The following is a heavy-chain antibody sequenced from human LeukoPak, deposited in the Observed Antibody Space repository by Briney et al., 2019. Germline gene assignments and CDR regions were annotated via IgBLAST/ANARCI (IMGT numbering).Heavy chain of an antibody. D-gene: IGHD3-10*01. V-gene: IGHV1-2*02. Sequence: ASVKVSCKASGYTFTGYYMHWVRQAPGQGLEWMGWINPNSGGTNYAQKFQGRVTMTRDTSISTAYMELSRLRSDDTAVYYCARASVRGVISYWFDPWGQGTLVTVSS. CDR2: INPNSGGT. CDR1: GYTFTGYY. J-gene: IGHJ5*02. CDR3: ARASVRGVISYWFDP.